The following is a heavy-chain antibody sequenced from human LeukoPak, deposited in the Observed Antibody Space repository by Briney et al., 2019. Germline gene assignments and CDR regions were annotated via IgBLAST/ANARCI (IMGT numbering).Heavy chain of an antibody. D-gene: IGHD1-26*01. V-gene: IGHV4-4*07. Sequence: SETLSLTCTVSGGFISSYYWSWIRQPAGKGLEWIGRIYTSGSTYYNPSLKSRVTMSVDTSKNQFSLKLTSVTAADTAVYYCASTKVGATTVFDYWGQGTLVTVSS. CDR3: ASTKVGATTVFDY. CDR1: GGFISSYY. CDR2: IYTSGST. J-gene: IGHJ4*02.